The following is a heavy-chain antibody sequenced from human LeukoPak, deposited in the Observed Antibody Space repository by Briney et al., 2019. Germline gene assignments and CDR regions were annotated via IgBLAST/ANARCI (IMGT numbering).Heavy chain of an antibody. D-gene: IGHD3-22*01. V-gene: IGHV4-59*01. CDR3: ARGRLFVAPAPFAY. CDR2: IYYSGST. J-gene: IGHJ4*02. Sequence: SETLSLTCTVSGGSISSYYWNWIRQPPGKGLEWIGYIYYSGSTNYNPSLKSRVTISVDTSKNQFSLRLSSVTAADTAVYYCARGRLFVAPAPFAYWGQGTLVTVSS. CDR1: GGSISSYY.